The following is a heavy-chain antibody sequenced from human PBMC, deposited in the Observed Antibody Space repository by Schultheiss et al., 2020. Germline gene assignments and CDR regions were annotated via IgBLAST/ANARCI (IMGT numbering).Heavy chain of an antibody. CDR1: GFSLSTSGMC. Sequence: SGPTLVKPTQTLTLTCTFSGFSLSTSGMCVSWIRQPPGKALEWLALIYWDDGKRYSPSLKSRLTITKDTSKNQVVLTMTNVDPMDTATYYCARRYNNRIFDYWGQGTLVTVSS. J-gene: IGHJ4*02. CDR3: ARRYNNRIFDY. CDR2: IYWDDGK. D-gene: IGHD1-1*01. V-gene: IGHV2-5*08.